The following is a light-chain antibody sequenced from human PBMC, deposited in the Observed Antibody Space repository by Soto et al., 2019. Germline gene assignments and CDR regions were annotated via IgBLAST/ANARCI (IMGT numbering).Light chain of an antibody. V-gene: IGLV2-14*03. Sequence: QSVLTQPASVSGSPGQSITLSCTGTSSDIGGYNFVSWYQQHPGKAPKLMIYDVTNRPSGVSNRFSGSKSGNTASLTISGLQAEDEADYYCSSYTTSSTQVFGTGNKVTV. CDR3: SSYTTSSTQV. CDR2: DVT. J-gene: IGLJ1*01. CDR1: SSDIGGYNF.